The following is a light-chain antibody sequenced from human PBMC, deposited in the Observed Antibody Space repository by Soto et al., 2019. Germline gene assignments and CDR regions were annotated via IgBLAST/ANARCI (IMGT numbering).Light chain of an antibody. Sequence: QSALTQPASVSGSPGQSITISCTGTSSDVGGYNYVSWYQQHPDKAPKLLIYDVSNRPSGVSNRFSGSRFGNTASLTISGLQAEDEADYYCFSYTTTNTRVFGTGTKLTVL. CDR1: SSDVGGYNY. J-gene: IGLJ1*01. V-gene: IGLV2-14*03. CDR3: FSYTTTNTRV. CDR2: DVS.